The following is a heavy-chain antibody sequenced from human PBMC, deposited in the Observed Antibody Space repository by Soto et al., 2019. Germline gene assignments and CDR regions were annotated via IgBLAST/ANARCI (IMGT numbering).Heavy chain of an antibody. CDR1: GYSITSGYY. D-gene: IGHD6-19*01. V-gene: IGHV4-38-2*01. CDR3: ARAYSSGWVDAFDI. Sequence: ASETLSLTCAVSGYSITSGYYWGWIRQPPGKGLECIGSVYHSGSTYYYNPSLKSRVTMSVDTSKNQFSLRLSSVTAADTAVYYCARAYSSGWVDAFDIWGQGTMVTVSS. J-gene: IGHJ3*02. CDR2: VYHSGSTY.